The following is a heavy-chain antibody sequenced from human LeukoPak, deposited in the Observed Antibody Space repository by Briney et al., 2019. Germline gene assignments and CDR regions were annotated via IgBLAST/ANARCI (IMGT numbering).Heavy chain of an antibody. Sequence: SETLSLTCTVSGGSISSSSYYWGWIRQPPGKGLEWIGSIYYSGSTYYNPSLKSRVTISVDTSKNQFSLKLSFVTAADTAVYYCAREGTTYSLDYLGQGTLVTVSS. CDR3: AREGTTYSLDY. CDR2: IYYSGST. CDR1: GGSISSSSYY. D-gene: IGHD2-21*01. J-gene: IGHJ4*02. V-gene: IGHV4-39*07.